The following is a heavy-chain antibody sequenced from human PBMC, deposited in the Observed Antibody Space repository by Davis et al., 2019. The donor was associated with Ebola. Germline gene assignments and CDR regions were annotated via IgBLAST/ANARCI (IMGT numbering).Heavy chain of an antibody. V-gene: IGHV3-48*04. Sequence: GESLKISCAASGFSFSGYRMNWVRQAPGKGLEWVSYISSSSPTIYLADSVKGRFTISRDNAKSSLYLQMNSLRAEDTAVFYCVRGGSATAYWGQGTPVTVSS. CDR3: VRGGSATAY. CDR1: GFSFSGYR. CDR2: ISSSSPTI. J-gene: IGHJ4*02. D-gene: IGHD2-15*01.